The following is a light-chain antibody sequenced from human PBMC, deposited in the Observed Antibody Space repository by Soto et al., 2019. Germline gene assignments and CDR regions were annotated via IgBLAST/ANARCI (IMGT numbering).Light chain of an antibody. J-gene: IGKJ3*01. V-gene: IGKV3-20*01. CDR2: GAS. CDR1: QSVSSSY. CDR3: MQALETPLT. Sequence: EIVLTQSPGTLSLSPGERATLSCRASQSVSSSYLAWYQQKPGQAPRVLIYGASSRATGIPDRFSGSGSGTDFTLTISRVEAEDVGVYFCMQALETPLTFGPGTKVDIK.